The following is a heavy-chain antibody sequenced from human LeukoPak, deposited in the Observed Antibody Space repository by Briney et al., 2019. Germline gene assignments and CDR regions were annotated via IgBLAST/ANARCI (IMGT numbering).Heavy chain of an antibody. CDR3: ARRVHHRGYCTNGVCFRYNWFDP. J-gene: IGHJ5*02. Sequence: GASVKVSCKASGYTFTSYDINWVRQAPGQGLEWMGWMNPNSGNTGYAQKFQGRVTMTRDTSISTAYMELSRLRSDDTAVYYCARRVHHRGYCTNGVCFRYNWFDPWGQGTLVTVSS. V-gene: IGHV1-8*01. CDR1: GYTFTSYD. CDR2: MNPNSGNT. D-gene: IGHD2-8*01.